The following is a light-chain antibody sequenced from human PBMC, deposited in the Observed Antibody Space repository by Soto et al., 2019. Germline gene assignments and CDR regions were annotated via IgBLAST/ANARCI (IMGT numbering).Light chain of an antibody. V-gene: IGKV1-5*01. CDR3: QQYNSYTTWT. CDR2: DAS. CDR1: QSISSW. J-gene: IGKJ1*01. Sequence: DMQMTQSPSTLSASVGDRLTITCRASQSISSWSAWYQQKPGTAPKLLIYDASSLESGVPSRFSGSGSGTEFTLTISSLQPDDFATYYCQQYNSYTTWTFGQGTKVDIK.